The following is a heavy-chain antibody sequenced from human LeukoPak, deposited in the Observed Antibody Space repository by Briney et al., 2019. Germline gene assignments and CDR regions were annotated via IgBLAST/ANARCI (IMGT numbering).Heavy chain of an antibody. V-gene: IGHV3-9*01. CDR2: ISWNSDTI. CDR1: GFTFADYA. J-gene: IGHJ5*02. D-gene: IGHD3-10*01. CDR3: AKDGGLRFGELFGWFDP. Sequence: GGSLRISCAASGFTFADYAMHWVRQARGKGLEWVSGISWNSDTIAYADSVRGRFTISRDNAKKSLYLQMNSLRAEDTALYYCAKDGGLRFGELFGWFDPWGQGTLVTVSS.